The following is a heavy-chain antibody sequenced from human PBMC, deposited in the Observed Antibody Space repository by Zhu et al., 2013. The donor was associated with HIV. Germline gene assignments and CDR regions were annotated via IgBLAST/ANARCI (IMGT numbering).Heavy chain of an antibody. CDR2: INPNSGGT. D-gene: IGHD4-17*01. CDR1: GYTFTGYY. J-gene: IGHJ6*03. Sequence: QVQLVQSGAEVKKPGASVKVSCKASGYTFTGYYMHWVRQAPGQGLEWMGWINPNSGGTNYAQKFQGRVTMTRDTSISTAYMELSRLRSDDTAVYYCARSVTTEYYYYYYYMDVWGKGTTVTVSS. CDR3: ARSVTTEYYYYYYYMDV. V-gene: IGHV1-2*02.